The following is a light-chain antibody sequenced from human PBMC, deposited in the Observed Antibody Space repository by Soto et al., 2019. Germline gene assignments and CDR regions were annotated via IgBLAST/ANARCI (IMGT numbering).Light chain of an antibody. Sequence: DIQMTQSPSSLSASIGDRVTITCRAGQSIRAFLNWYQQKPGKAPKLLVYTASTLKTGVPSRFSGSGSGTDFTLTISNLQPEDSAIYYCQQSFGIVWTFGQGTKVEIK. CDR2: TAS. V-gene: IGKV1-39*01. CDR1: QSIRAF. J-gene: IGKJ1*01. CDR3: QQSFGIVWT.